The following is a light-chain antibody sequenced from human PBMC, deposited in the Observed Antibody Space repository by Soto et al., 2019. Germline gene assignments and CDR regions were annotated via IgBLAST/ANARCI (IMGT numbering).Light chain of an antibody. Sequence: DIVMTQSPDSLAVSLGERATINCKSSQSILYSSNNKNYLAWYQQQPGQPPKLLIYWASTRESGVPDRFSGSGSGTDFTLTSSRLQAEDVAVYYCQQYYSPWTFGQGTKVEIK. CDR1: QSILYSSNNKNY. V-gene: IGKV4-1*01. J-gene: IGKJ1*01. CDR2: WAS. CDR3: QQYYSPWT.